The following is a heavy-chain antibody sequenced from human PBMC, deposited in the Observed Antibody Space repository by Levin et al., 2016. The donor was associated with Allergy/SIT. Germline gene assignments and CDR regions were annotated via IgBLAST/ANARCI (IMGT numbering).Heavy chain of an antibody. CDR2: VYPSSGAT. D-gene: IGHD1-26*01. CDR3: ARGRIEGTTIPSDY. Sequence: WVRQAPGQGLEWMGIVYPSSGATSHARKFQGRITMTWDTSTSTLFMELSSLRSEDTAIYYCARGRIEGTTIPSDYWGQGTLVTVSS. J-gene: IGHJ4*02. V-gene: IGHV1-46*01.